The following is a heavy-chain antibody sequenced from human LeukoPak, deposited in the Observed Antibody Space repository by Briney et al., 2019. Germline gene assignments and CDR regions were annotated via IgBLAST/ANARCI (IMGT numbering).Heavy chain of an antibody. CDR1: GFTFSSYA. V-gene: IGHV3-23*01. Sequence: TGGSLRLSCAASGFTFSSYAMSWVRQAPGKGLEWVSAISGSGGSTYYADSVKGRFTISRDNSKNTLYLQMNSLRAEDTAVYYCAEVGDDVWNYYFDYWGQGTLVTVSS. CDR3: AEVGDDVWNYYFDY. J-gene: IGHJ4*02. D-gene: IGHD1-7*01. CDR2: ISGSGGST.